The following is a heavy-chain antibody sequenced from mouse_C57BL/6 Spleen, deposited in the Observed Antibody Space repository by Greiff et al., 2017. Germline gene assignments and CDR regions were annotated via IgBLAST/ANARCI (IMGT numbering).Heavy chain of an antibody. J-gene: IGHJ3*01. D-gene: IGHD4-1*01. V-gene: IGHV1-53*01. CDR1: GYTFTSYW. CDR3: ARGGANWDVWFAY. CDR2: INPSNGGT. Sequence: QVQLQQPGTELVKPGASVKLSCKASGYTFTSYWMHWVKQRPGQGLEWIGNINPSNGGTNYNEKFKSKATLTVDKSSSTAYMQLSSLTSVDSAVYYCARGGANWDVWFAYWGQGTLVTVSA.